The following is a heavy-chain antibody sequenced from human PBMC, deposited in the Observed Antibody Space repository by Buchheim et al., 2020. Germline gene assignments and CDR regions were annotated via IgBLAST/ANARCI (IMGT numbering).Heavy chain of an antibody. CDR3: ARGDYYESSGYYTDAFDI. CDR1: GFTFNSYW. Sequence: EVQLVESGGGLVKPGGSLRLSCAASGFTFNSYWMSWVRQAPGKGLEWVGNIKPDGSEKYYIDSVKGRFTISRDNAKNSIYLQMNSLRAKGTALYYCARGDYYESSGYYTDAFDIWGQGT. D-gene: IGHD3-22*01. J-gene: IGHJ3*02. V-gene: IGHV3-7*04. CDR2: IKPDGSEK.